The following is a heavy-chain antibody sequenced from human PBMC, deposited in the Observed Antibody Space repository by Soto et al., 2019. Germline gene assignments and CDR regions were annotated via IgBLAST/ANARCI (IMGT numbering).Heavy chain of an antibody. J-gene: IGHJ4*02. Sequence: SETLSLTCAVSGGSISSSNWWSWVRQPPAKGLEWIGEIYHTGNTNYNPSLKSRVTISVDKPKNQFSLKLTSVTAADTAVYYCASLYGSGSYFADYWGQGTLVTVSS. V-gene: IGHV4-4*02. CDR2: IYHTGNT. D-gene: IGHD3-10*01. CDR3: ASLYGSGSYFADY. CDR1: GGSISSSNW.